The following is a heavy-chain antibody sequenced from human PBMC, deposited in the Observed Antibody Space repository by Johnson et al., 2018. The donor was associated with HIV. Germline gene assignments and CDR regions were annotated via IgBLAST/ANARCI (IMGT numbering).Heavy chain of an antibody. CDR1: GFSLSSYA. CDR3: ANSLLLDAFNI. V-gene: IGHV3-30*04. Sequence: MQLVESGGGVVQPGRSLRLSCAASGFSLSSYAMHWVRQAPGKGLEWVAVISYDGSNKYYADSVKGRFTISRDNSKNTLYLQMNSLRDEDTAVYYCANSLLLDAFNIWGQGTMVTVSS. CDR2: ISYDGSNK. J-gene: IGHJ3*02. D-gene: IGHD2-15*01.